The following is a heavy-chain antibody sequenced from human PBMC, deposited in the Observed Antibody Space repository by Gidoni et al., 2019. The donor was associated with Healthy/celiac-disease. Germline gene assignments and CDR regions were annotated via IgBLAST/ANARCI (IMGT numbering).Heavy chain of an antibody. CDR3: ARGIAARRGYFDY. Sequence: QVQLQQWGAGLLKPSETLSLTCAVYGGSLSGYYWSWIRQPPGKGLEWIGEINHSGSTNYNPSLKSRVTISVDTSKNQFSLKLSSVTAADTAVYYCARGIAARRGYFDYWGQGTLVTVSS. V-gene: IGHV4-34*01. CDR1: GGSLSGYY. CDR2: INHSGST. J-gene: IGHJ4*02. D-gene: IGHD6-6*01.